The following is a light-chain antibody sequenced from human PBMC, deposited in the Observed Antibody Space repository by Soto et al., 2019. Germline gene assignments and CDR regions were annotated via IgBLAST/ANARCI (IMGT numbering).Light chain of an antibody. J-gene: IGLJ2*01. CDR2: ENK. CDR1: SGSIANNY. V-gene: IGLV6-57*04. CDR3: QSYDADFVI. Sequence: NFMLTQPHSVSVSLGKTVTISCTRSSGSIANNYVQWYQQRPGSAPTTVIYENKLRPSGGPGRFSGSTDASSNSGSLTISGLQTEDEADYYCQSYDADFVIFGGGTKLTVL.